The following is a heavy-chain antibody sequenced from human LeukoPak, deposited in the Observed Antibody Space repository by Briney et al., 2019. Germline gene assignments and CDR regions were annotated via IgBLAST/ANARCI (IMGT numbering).Heavy chain of an antibody. D-gene: IGHD3-10*01. Sequence: GASVKVSCKASGYTFTSYGISWVRQAPGQGLEWMGWISAYNGNTNYAQKFQGRVTMTRNTSISTAYMELSSLRSEDTAVYYCARGRGYYGSGSYYFILYYFDYWGQGTLVTVSS. CDR3: ARGRGYYGSGSYYFILYYFDY. V-gene: IGHV1-18*01. CDR2: ISAYNGNT. J-gene: IGHJ4*02. CDR1: GYTFTSYG.